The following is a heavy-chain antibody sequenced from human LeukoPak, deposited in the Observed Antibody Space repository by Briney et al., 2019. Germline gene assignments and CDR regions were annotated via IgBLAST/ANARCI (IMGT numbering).Heavy chain of an antibody. V-gene: IGHV3-23*01. Sequence: GGSLRLSCAASGFTFSSYAMSWVRQAPGKGLEWVSAISGSGGSTYYADSVKGRFTISRDNAKNSLYLQMNSLRAEDTAVYYCARVTMIVVPAGLDAFDIWGQGTMVTVSS. CDR2: ISGSGGST. CDR3: ARVTMIVVPAGLDAFDI. J-gene: IGHJ3*02. CDR1: GFTFSSYA. D-gene: IGHD3-22*01.